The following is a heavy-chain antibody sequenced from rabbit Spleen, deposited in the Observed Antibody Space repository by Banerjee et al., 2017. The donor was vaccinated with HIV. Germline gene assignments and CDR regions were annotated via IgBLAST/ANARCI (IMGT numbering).Heavy chain of an antibody. D-gene: IGHD4-1*01. Sequence: EQLVEYGGGLVQPGGSLKLSCKASGFTISNNYWMNWVRQAPGKGLEWIGYIDPIFHTTTYANWVNCRFSISKPSSTTVTLQVTSLTAADTATYFCARDRTGDGGWFFSLWGQGTLVTVS. J-gene: IGHJ4*01. CDR2: IDPIFHTT. CDR1: GFTISNNYW. CDR3: ARDRTGDGGWFFSL. V-gene: IGHV1S45*01.